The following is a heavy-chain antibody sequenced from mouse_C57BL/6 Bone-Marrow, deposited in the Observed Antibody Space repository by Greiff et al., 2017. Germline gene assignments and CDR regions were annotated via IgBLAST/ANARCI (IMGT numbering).Heavy chain of an antibody. CDR1: GYTFTSYW. CDR2: IDPSASYT. D-gene: IGHD2-3*01. J-gene: IGHJ2*01. Sequence: QVQLQQPGAELVRPGTSVKLSCKASGYTFTSYWLHWVKQRPGQGLEWIGVIDPSASYTNYNHKFKGKATLTVDTSSSTAYMQLSSLTSEDSAVYYCAREGYDEYFDYWGQGTTLTVSS. V-gene: IGHV1-59*01. CDR3: AREGYDEYFDY.